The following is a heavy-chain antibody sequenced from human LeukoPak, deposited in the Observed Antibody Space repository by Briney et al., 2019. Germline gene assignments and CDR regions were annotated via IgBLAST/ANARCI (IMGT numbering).Heavy chain of an antibody. D-gene: IGHD2-2*01. CDR1: GGSISSSNW. V-gene: IGHV4-4*02. CDR2: IYHSGST. J-gene: IGHJ4*02. CDR3: ARRSSTRFDY. Sequence: PSETLSLTCAVSGGSISSSNWWSWVRQPPGKGLEWIGEIYHSGSTNYNPSLKSRVTISVDTSKNQFSLKLSSVTAADTAVYYCARRSSTRFDYWGQGTLVTVSS.